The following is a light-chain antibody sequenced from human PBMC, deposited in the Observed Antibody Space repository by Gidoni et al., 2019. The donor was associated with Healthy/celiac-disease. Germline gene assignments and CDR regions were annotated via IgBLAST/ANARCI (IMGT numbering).Light chain of an antibody. CDR1: HSVSTSY. CDR2: DAS. V-gene: IGKV3-20*01. Sequence: EIVLTQSPGTPSLSPGERATLSRRASHSVSTSYLPWYQQNPGQPPSLLIFDASSRATGSPDRFCGSGSCTNFTLTISRLEPEDFAVYYCRQYGSSPWTFGRXTQVEIK. CDR3: RQYGSSPWT. J-gene: IGKJ1*01.